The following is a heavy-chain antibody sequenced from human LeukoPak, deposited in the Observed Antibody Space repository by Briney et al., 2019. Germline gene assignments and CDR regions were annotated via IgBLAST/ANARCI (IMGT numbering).Heavy chain of an antibody. Sequence: GTSLRLSCVASGFTFTNYGFHWVRQAPGKGLEWVAVIWLDDSKKYYTDSARGRFTVSKDNSKNTLYLQMNSLRDEDTGIYYCARDLSPNLATRWFDPRGPGTLVTVSS. V-gene: IGHV3-33*01. J-gene: IGHJ5*02. CDR3: ARDLSPNLATRWFDP. CDR1: GFTFTNYG. CDR2: IWLDDSKK. D-gene: IGHD5-24*01.